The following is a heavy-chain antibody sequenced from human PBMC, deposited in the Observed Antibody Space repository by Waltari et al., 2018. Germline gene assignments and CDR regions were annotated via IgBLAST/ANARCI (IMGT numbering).Heavy chain of an antibody. Sequence: EVQLLESGGGLVQPGGSLRLSCAASGFTFSSYAMSWVRQAPGKGLEWVSAISGSGGSTYYADSVKGRFTISRDNSKNTLYLQMNSLRAEDTAVYYRAKLPENGAGVVANFDYWGQGTLVTVSS. CDR2: ISGSGGST. V-gene: IGHV3-23*01. CDR1: GFTFSSYA. D-gene: IGHD2-15*01. J-gene: IGHJ4*02. CDR3: AKLPENGAGVVANFDY.